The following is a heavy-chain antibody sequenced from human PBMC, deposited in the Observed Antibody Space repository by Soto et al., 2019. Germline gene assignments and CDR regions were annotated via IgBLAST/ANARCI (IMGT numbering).Heavy chain of an antibody. J-gene: IGHJ4*02. V-gene: IGHV3-23*01. D-gene: IGHD6-19*01. CDR2: LTASGNT. CDR3: ASLGVAASFDY. CDR1: GFTFSSYV. Sequence: EVQLLESGGGLVQPGGSLRLSCAASGFTFSSYVMSWVRQAPGKGLEWVSTLTASGNTYYADSVRGRFTISRDNSKNTLYLQMNSLRAEDTAVYYCASLGVAASFDYWGQGTLVTVSS.